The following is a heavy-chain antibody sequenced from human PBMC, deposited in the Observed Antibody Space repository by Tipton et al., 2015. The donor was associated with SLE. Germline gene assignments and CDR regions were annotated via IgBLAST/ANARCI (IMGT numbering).Heavy chain of an antibody. CDR3: ARDSGASAAPDV. J-gene: IGHJ6*02. V-gene: IGHV3-13*01. CDR1: GFTFRGYD. Sequence: SLRLSCEASGFTFRGYDMHWVRQVTGKGLEWVSGIDTGGDTDYSDSVKGRFTVSRDNAKNSLYLQMHSLRDGDTAVYYCARDSGASAAPDVWGQGTTVTV. CDR2: IDTGGDT.